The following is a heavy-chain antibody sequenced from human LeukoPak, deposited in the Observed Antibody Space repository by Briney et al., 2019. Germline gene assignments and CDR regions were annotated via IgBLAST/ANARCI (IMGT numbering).Heavy chain of an antibody. CDR2: IIPIFGTA. D-gene: IGHD2-2*01. CDR1: GGTFISYA. CDR3: ARYYCSSTSCSPDYYYGMDV. J-gene: IGHJ6*02. V-gene: IGHV1-69*01. Sequence: GASVKVSCKASGGTFISYAISWVRQAPGQGLEWMGGIIPIFGTANYAQKFQGRVTITADESTSTAYMELSSLRSEDTAVYYCARYYCSSTSCSPDYYYGMDVWGQGTTVTVSS.